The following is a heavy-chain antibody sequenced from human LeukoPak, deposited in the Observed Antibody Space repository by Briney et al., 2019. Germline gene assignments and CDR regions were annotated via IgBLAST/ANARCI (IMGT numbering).Heavy chain of an antibody. CDR2: IIPIFGTA. D-gene: IGHD2-8*01. V-gene: IGHV1-69*05. J-gene: IGHJ3*02. Sequence: SVKVSCKASGGTFSSYAISWVRQAPGQGLEWMGGIIPIFGTANYAQKFQGRVTVTTDESTSTAYMELSSLRSEDTAVYYCASRMLYWAFDIWGQGTMVTVSS. CDR1: GGTFSSYA. CDR3: ASRMLYWAFDI.